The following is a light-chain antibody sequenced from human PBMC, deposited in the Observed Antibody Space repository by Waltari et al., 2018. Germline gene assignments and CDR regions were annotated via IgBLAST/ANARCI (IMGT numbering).Light chain of an antibody. CDR2: RAS. Sequence: DIVMTQSPDSLAVSLGERATINCKSSQSVLFSTNNKNYLAWYQQKTGQPPKLLFYRASTRESGVPDRFSGSGSGTDFTLTISSLQAEDVAVYYCQQYRSTLWTFGQGTRVEIK. V-gene: IGKV4-1*01. CDR1: QSVLFSTNNKNY. J-gene: IGKJ1*01. CDR3: QQYRSTLWT.